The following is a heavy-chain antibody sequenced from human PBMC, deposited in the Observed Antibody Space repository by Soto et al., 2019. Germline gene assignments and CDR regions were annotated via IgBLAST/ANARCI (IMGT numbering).Heavy chain of an antibody. CDR2: ISYDGSNK. D-gene: IGHD3-3*01. Sequence: QVQLVESGGGVVQPGRSLRLSCAASGFTFSSYGMHWVRQAPGKGLEWVAVISYDGSNKYYADSVKGRFTISRDNSKNTLYLQMNSLRAEDTAVYYCAKGWSGRALSVNYFDYWGQGTLVTVSS. CDR1: GFTFSSYG. V-gene: IGHV3-30*18. J-gene: IGHJ4*02. CDR3: AKGWSGRALSVNYFDY.